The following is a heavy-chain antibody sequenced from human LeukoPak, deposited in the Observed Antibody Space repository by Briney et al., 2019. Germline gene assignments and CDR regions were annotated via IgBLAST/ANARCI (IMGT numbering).Heavy chain of an antibody. Sequence: PSGTLSLTCAVSGGSISSSNWWSWVRQPPGKGLEWIGEIYHSGSTNYNPSLKSRVTISVDKSKNQFSLKLSSVTAADTAVYYCARSSDSSSSSFDYWGQGTLVTVSS. CDR3: ARSSDSSSSSFDY. CDR1: GGSISSSNW. V-gene: IGHV4-4*02. D-gene: IGHD6-6*01. J-gene: IGHJ4*02. CDR2: IYHSGST.